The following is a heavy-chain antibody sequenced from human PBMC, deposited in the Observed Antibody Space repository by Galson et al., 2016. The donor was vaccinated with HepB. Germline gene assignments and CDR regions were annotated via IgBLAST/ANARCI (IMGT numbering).Heavy chain of an antibody. V-gene: IGHV3-23*03. D-gene: IGHD3-16*01. CDR1: GFSFSTYA. J-gene: IGHJ4*02. CDR2: IYSGGDT. CDR3: AGGPMRRG. Sequence: SLRLSCAASGFSFSTYAMNWVRQAPGKGLQWVSLIYSGGDTDYADSVKGRFTISRDSSKNTVYLQMNSLRDEDTAVYYCAGGPMRRGWGQGTLVTVSS.